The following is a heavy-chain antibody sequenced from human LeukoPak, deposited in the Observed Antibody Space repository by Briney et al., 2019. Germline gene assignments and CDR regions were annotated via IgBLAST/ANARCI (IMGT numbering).Heavy chain of an antibody. J-gene: IGHJ4*02. CDR3: ARGGDSSGYYPFDY. V-gene: IGHV4-30-4*01. Sequence: PSETLSLTCTVSGGSISSGDYYWSWIRQPPGKGLEWIGYIYYSGSTFYNPSLKSRVSISVDTSRHQFSLKLSSVTAADTAVYYCARGGDSSGYYPFDYWGQGTLVTVSS. D-gene: IGHD3-22*01. CDR1: GGSISSGDYY. CDR2: IYYSGST.